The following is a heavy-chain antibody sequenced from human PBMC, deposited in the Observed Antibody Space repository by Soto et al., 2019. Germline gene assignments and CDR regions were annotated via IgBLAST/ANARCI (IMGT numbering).Heavy chain of an antibody. Sequence: SETLSLTCAVYDEPFRSYYWSWIRQPPGKGLEWIGEVKHSGGTNYDPSLKSRVTISVDTSKNQFSLKLSSVTAADTAVYYCARPHGGSSGWDNWFDPWGQGTLVTVS. D-gene: IGHD6-25*01. V-gene: IGHV4-34*01. CDR2: VKHSGGT. CDR1: DEPFRSYY. J-gene: IGHJ5*02. CDR3: ARPHGGSSGWDNWFDP.